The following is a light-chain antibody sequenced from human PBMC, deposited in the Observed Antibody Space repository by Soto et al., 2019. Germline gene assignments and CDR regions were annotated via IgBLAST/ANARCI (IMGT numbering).Light chain of an antibody. V-gene: IGKV3-15*01. CDR1: QSVRNN. CDR2: GVS. CDR3: HQYDNWWT. Sequence: ELVMTQSPDNLSVSPGERATLLCRASQSVRNNLAWYQQKPGQAPRLLIYGVSTRATGVPARFSGSGSGTDFTLTISSLQPEDFAVYYCHQYDNWWTFGQGTKVDIK. J-gene: IGKJ1*01.